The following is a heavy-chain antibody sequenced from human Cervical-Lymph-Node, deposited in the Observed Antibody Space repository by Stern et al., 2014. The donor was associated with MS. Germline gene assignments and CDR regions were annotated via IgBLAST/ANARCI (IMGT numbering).Heavy chain of an antibody. V-gene: IGHV4-31*03. D-gene: IGHD5-12*01. CDR1: GGSISSGYYY. CDR2: MYYIGST. CDR3: ARVGGGGYQIY. Sequence: QLQLQESGPGLVKPSQNLSLTCNVSGGSISSGYYYWSWIRQHPGKGPAWIGYMYYIGSTNYNPSLKSRVHITLGASKNQFSLQLSSVTAADTAVYYCARVGGGGYQIYWGQGALVTVSS. J-gene: IGHJ4*02.